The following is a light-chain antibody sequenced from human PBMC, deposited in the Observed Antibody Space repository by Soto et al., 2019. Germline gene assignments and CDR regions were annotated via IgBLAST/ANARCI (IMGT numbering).Light chain of an antibody. J-gene: IGKJ2*01. V-gene: IGKV3-20*01. CDR2: GAS. Sequence: EIVLTQSPCTLSVSPGERATLSCRASRSVSSSYLAWYQQKPGQAPRLLIYGASSRATGIPDRFSGSGSGIDFTLTISRLEPEDFAVYYCQQYGSSPDTFGQGTKLEIK. CDR3: QQYGSSPDT. CDR1: RSVSSSY.